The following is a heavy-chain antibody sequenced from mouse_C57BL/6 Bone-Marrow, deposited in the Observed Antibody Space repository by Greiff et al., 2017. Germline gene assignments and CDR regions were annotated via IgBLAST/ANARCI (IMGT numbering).Heavy chain of an antibody. Sequence: ESGPGLVKPSQSLSLTCSVTGYSITSGYYWNWIRQFPGNKLEWMGYISYDGSNNYNPSLKNRISITRDTSKNQFFLKLNSVTTEDTATYYCARGGWLLRGGFAYWGQGTLVTVSA. V-gene: IGHV3-6*01. CDR1: GYSITSGYY. D-gene: IGHD2-3*01. CDR3: ARGGWLLRGGFAY. J-gene: IGHJ3*01. CDR2: ISYDGSN.